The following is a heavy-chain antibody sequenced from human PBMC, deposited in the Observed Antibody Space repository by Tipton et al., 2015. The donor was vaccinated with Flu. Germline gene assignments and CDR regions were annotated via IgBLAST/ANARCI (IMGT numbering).Heavy chain of an antibody. J-gene: IGHJ4*02. CDR3: VRTGAADYSNYVGDY. Sequence: QVQLVQSGAEVKKPGASVKVSCRTSGYVFSSYGIAWVRQAPGQGLEWMGWISGQTQSTHFTRNLQARLTLTADMSTSMASMELRSLTSDDTALYYCVRTGAADYSNYVGDYWGPGTLVTVSS. V-gene: IGHV1-18*01. D-gene: IGHD4-11*01. CDR2: ISGQTQST. CDR1: GYVFSSYG.